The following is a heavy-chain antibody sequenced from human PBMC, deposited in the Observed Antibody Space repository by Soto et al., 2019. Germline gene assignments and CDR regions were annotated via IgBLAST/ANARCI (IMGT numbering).Heavy chain of an antibody. J-gene: IGHJ6*02. D-gene: IGHD5-18*01. V-gene: IGHV4-61*01. Sequence: PSETLSLTCTVSGGSVSSGSYYWSWIRQPPGKGLEWIGYIYYSGSTNYNHSLKSRVTISVDTSKNQFSLKLSSVTAADTAVYYCARDFGYSYGHNYYYYYGMDVWGQGTTVTVSS. CDR1: GGSVSSGSYY. CDR2: IYYSGST. CDR3: ARDFGYSYGHNYYYYYGMDV.